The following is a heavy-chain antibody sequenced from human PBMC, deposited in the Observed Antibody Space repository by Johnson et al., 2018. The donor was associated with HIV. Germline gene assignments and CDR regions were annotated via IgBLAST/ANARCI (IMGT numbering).Heavy chain of an antibody. CDR3: ATPPNHYYDSSGYAFDI. V-gene: IGHV3-48*04. CDR2: ISSSGSTI. CDR1: GFTFSSYA. Sequence: VQLVESGGGLVQPGGSLRLSCAASGFTFSSYAMSWVRQAPGKGLEWVSGISSSGSTIYYADSVKGRFTISRDNAKNSLYLQMNSLRAEDTAVYYCATPPNHYYDSSGYAFDIWGQGTMVTV. D-gene: IGHD3-22*01. J-gene: IGHJ3*02.